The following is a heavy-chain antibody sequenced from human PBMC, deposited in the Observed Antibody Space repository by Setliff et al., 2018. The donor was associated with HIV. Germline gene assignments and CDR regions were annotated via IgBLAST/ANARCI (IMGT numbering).Heavy chain of an antibody. V-gene: IGHV4-59*01. CDR1: GVSITSYY. D-gene: IGHD5-12*01. CDR2: TYYGGSTDYS. J-gene: IGHJ4*02. Sequence: SETLSLTCTVSGVSITSYYWSWVRQVPGKGLEWIGNTYYGGSTDYSKYNPSVKSRATISVDIYRKQLSLNLRSVTAADTAVYYCARHLKGWLQGDFWGQGTLVTVSS. CDR3: ARHLKGWLQGDF.